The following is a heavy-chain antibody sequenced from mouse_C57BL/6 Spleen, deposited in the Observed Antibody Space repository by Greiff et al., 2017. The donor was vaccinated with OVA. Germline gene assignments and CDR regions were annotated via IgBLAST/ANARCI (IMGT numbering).Heavy chain of an antibody. Sequence: EVQLVESGGGLVKPGGSLKLSCAASGFTFSDYGMHWVRQAPEQGLEWVAYIRTGSSTTNYADTVKGRFTISRDNSKNTLYLQMISLRSEDTAMYDCARPEGYPWFAYWGQGTLVTVSA. J-gene: IGHJ3*01. CDR1: GFTFSDYG. CDR3: ARPEGYPWFAY. V-gene: IGHV5-17*01. CDR2: IRTGSSTT. D-gene: IGHD2-2*01.